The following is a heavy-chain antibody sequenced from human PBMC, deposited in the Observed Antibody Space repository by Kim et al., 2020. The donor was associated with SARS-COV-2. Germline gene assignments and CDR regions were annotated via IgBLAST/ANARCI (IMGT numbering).Heavy chain of an antibody. Sequence: STYYADSVKGRFTISRDNSKNTLYLQMNSLRAEDTAVYYCARGDSMTFDYWGQGTLVTVSS. V-gene: IGHV3-53*01. CDR2: ST. J-gene: IGHJ4*02. D-gene: IGHD3-22*01. CDR3: ARGDSMTFDY.